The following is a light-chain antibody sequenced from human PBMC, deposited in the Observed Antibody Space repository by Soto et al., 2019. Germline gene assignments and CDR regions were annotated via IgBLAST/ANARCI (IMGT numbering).Light chain of an antibody. CDR2: GAS. V-gene: IGKV3-15*01. Sequence: EIVMTQSPATLSVSPGESATLSCRASQSVASDLAWYQQKPGQAPRLLIYGASTRATGIPARFSGSGSGTEFTLTISSLQSEDFAVYHCQQYNKWPPLTFGGGTKVESK. CDR1: QSVASD. CDR3: QQYNKWPPLT. J-gene: IGKJ4*01.